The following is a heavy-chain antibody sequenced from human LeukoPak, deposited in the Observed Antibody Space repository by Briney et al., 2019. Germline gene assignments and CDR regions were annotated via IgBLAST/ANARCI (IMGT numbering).Heavy chain of an antibody. J-gene: IGHJ6*02. Sequence: SETLSLTCAVYGESFSGYYWSWIRQPPGKGLEWIGEINHSGSTNYNPSLKSRVNISVDTSKNQFSLKLSSVTAADTAVYYCARNAAARFPLDDVWGQGTTVTVSS. CDR2: INHSGST. CDR1: GESFSGYY. CDR3: ARNAAARFPLDDV. D-gene: IGHD6-13*01. V-gene: IGHV4-34*01.